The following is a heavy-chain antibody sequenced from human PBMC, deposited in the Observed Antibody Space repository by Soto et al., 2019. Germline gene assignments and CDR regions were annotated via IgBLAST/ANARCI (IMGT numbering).Heavy chain of an antibody. Sequence: GGSLRLSCAASGFTFSSYGMHWVRQAPGKGLEWVAVISYDGSNKYYADSVKGRFTISRDNSKNTLYLQMNSLRAEDTAVYYCAKSRGSTGYYKRDHLDYWGQGTLVTVSS. J-gene: IGHJ4*02. CDR1: GFTFSSYG. D-gene: IGHD3-9*01. CDR2: ISYDGSNK. V-gene: IGHV3-30*18. CDR3: AKSRGSTGYYKRDHLDY.